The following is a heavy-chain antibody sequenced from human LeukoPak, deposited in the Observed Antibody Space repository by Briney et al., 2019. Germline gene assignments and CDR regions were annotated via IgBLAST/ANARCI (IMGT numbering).Heavy chain of an antibody. CDR1: GYTFTGYY. V-gene: IGHV1-2*02. CDR2: INPNSGGT. CDR3: ARDSDYYDSSGQLDY. Sequence: ASVKVSCKASGYTFTGYYMHWVRQAPGQGLEWMGWINPNSGGTNYAQKFQGRVTMTRDTSISTAYMELSRLRSDDTAVYYCARDSDYYDSSGQLDYWGQGTLVTVSS. J-gene: IGHJ4*02. D-gene: IGHD3-22*01.